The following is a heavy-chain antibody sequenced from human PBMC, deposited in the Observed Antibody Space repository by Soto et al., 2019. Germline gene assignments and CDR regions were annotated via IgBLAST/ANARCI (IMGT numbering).Heavy chain of an antibody. CDR1: GFTFSSYG. J-gene: IGHJ5*02. CDR3: AKDREYSTDLSGFDP. Sequence: PGGSLRLSCAASGFTFSSYGMHWVRQAPGKGLEWVAVISYDGSNKYYADSVKGRFTISRDNSKNTLYLQMNSLRAEDTAVYYCAKDREYSTDLSGFDPWGQGTLVTVSS. CDR2: ISYDGSNK. D-gene: IGHD6-6*01. V-gene: IGHV3-30*18.